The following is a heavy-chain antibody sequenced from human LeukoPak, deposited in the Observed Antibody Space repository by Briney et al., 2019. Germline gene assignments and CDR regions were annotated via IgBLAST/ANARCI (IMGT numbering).Heavy chain of an antibody. D-gene: IGHD3-10*01. CDR2: IYNSGST. V-gene: IGHV4-59*12. Sequence: SETLSLTCTVSGGSFSSYYWNWIRQPPGKGLEWIGFIYNSGSTNYNPSLKSRVTISVDTSKNQFSLKLSSVTAADTAVYYCARDRRKDLWSPFDPWGQGTLVTVSS. J-gene: IGHJ5*02. CDR1: GGSFSSYY. CDR3: ARDRRKDLWSPFDP.